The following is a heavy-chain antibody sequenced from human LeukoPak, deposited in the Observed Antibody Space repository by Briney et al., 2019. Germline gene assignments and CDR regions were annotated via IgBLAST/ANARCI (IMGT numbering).Heavy chain of an antibody. CDR1: GGSISSGTYY. J-gene: IGHJ5*02. CDR3: ARLPDP. CDR2: IYTSGIT. V-gene: IGHV4-61*02. Sequence: SETLSLTCTVSGGSISSGTYYWYWIRQPAGKGLEWIGRIYTSGITNYNPSLKSRVTISVDTSRNQFSLKLTSVTASDTAVYYCARLPDPWGQGTLVTVSS.